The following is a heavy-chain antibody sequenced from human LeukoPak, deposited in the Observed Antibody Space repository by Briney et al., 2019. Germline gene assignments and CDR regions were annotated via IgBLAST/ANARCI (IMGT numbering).Heavy chain of an antibody. CDR1: GFTFTTYW. CDR2: IKQDGSEK. V-gene: IGHV3-7*01. D-gene: IGHD1-26*01. Sequence: GGSLRLSCAASGFTFTTYWMNWVRQAPGKGLEWVANIKQDGSEKYYADSVKGRFTISRDNAKNSLYLHMNSLRAEDTAVYYCATDGIEGVTVFDYWGQGTLVTVSS. CDR3: ATDGIEGVTVFDY. J-gene: IGHJ4*02.